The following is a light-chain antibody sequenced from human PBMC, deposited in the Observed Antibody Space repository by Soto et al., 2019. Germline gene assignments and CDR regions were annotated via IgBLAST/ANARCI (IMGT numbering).Light chain of an antibody. CDR1: QSVDSSF. V-gene: IGKV3-20*01. CDR3: QQYVSSVT. J-gene: IGKJ1*01. CDR2: GAS. Sequence: EIVLTQSPGSLSLSPGERATLSCRASQSVDSSFFAWYQQKPGQAPRLLIYGASNRATGIPDRFSGSGSGTVFILTISRLEPEDFALYYCQQYVSSVTFGQGTKVEIK.